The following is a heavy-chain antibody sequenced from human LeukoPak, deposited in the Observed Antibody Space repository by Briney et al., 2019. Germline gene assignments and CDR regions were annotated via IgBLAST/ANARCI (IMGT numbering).Heavy chain of an antibody. CDR2: ISYDGSNK. CDR3: ARSFRYYYYMDV. CDR1: GFTFSSYA. Sequence: GGSLRLSCAASGFTFSSYAMHWVRQAPGKGLEWVAVISYDGSNKYYADSVKGRFTISRDNSKNTLYLQMNSLRAEDTAVYYCARSFRYYYYMDVWGKGTTVTVSS. J-gene: IGHJ6*03. V-gene: IGHV3-30*04.